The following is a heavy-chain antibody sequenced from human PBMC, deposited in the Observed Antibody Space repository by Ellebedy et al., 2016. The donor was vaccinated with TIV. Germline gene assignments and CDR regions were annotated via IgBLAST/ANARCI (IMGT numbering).Heavy chain of an antibody. V-gene: IGHV1-2*04. CDR2: INPNSGGT. CDR3: ARGISTSPQRGNYYYMDV. J-gene: IGHJ6*03. Sequence: ASVKVSXKASGYTFTGYYMHWVRQAPGQGLEWMGWINPNSGGTNYAQKFQGWVTMTRDTSISTAYMELSRLRSDDTAVYYCARGISTSPQRGNYYYMDVWGKGTTVTVSS. D-gene: IGHD2-2*01. CDR1: GYTFTGYY.